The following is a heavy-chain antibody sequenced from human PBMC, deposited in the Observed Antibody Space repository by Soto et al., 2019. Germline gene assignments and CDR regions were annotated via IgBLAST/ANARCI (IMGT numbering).Heavy chain of an antibody. Sequence: QVQLVQSGAEVKKPGASVKVSCKASGYTFTSYDINWVRQATGQGLEWMGWMNPNSGNTGYAQKSQXXVTLTRNTSISTAYMELSSLRSEDTAVYYCAREAAALGNDYWGQGTLVTVSS. J-gene: IGHJ4*02. D-gene: IGHD2-2*01. CDR2: MNPNSGNT. V-gene: IGHV1-8*01. CDR3: AREAAALGNDY. CDR1: GYTFTSYD.